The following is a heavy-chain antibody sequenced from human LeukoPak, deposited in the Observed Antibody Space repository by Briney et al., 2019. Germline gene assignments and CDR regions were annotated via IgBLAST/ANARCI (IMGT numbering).Heavy chain of an antibody. Sequence: PGGSLRLSCAASGFPFSSYSMHWVRQAPGKGLEWLSYISSSSTTIYNADSVRGRFTISRDNAKNSLFLQVNSLRAEDTAVYSCARGGGFCGSTSCYGIDSWGQGTLVTVSS. V-gene: IGHV3-48*01. D-gene: IGHD2-2*01. CDR2: ISSSSTTI. CDR1: GFPFSSYS. J-gene: IGHJ4*02. CDR3: ARGGGFCGSTSCYGIDS.